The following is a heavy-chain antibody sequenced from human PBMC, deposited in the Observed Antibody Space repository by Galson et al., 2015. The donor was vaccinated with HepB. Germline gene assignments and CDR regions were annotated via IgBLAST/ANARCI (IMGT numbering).Heavy chain of an antibody. D-gene: IGHD3-10*01. CDR2: ITSKTHGETT. J-gene: IGHJ4*02. Sequence: SLRLSCAASGFLFSNAWMNWVRQAPGKGLEWVGRITSKTHGETTDYSAPAKGRFTISRDDSENTLYLQMDSLKIEDTGVYYCVTEVFKYFGEGTTDYWGQGTPVTVSS. CDR3: VTEVFKYFGEGTTDY. V-gene: IGHV3-15*07. CDR1: GFLFSNAW.